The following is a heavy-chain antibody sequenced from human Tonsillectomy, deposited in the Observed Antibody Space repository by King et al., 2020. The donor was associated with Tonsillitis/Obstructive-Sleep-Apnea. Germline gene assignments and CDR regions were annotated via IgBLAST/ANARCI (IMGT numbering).Heavy chain of an antibody. J-gene: IGHJ4*02. D-gene: IGHD5-12*01. V-gene: IGHV4-39*01. Sequence: MQLQESGPGLVKPSETLSLTCTVSGGSIRTSTYYWGWIRQPPGKALEWIGTIYQSGSTFYNPSLKSRVTISADTSKNQFSLKVTSVTAADTAVYYCASLPTSDFDFENYWGQGTLVTVSS. CDR3: ASLPTSDFDFENY. CDR2: IYQSGST. CDR1: GGSIRTSTYY.